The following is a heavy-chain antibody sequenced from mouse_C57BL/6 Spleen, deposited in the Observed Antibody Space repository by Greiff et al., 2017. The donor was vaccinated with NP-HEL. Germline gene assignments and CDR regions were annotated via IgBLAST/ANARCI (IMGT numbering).Heavy chain of an antibody. Sequence: VQLQQSGAELARPGASVKLSCKASGYTFTSYGISWVKQRTGQGLEWIGEIYPRSGNTYYNEKFKGKATLTADKSSSTAYMELRSLTSEDSAVDFCARGDSSGLYYAMDYWGQGTSVTVSS. V-gene: IGHV1-81*01. D-gene: IGHD3-2*02. CDR2: IYPRSGNT. J-gene: IGHJ4*01. CDR3: ARGDSSGLYYAMDY. CDR1: GYTFTSYG.